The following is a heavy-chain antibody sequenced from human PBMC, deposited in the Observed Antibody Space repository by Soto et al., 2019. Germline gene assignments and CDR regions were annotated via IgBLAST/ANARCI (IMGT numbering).Heavy chain of an antibody. CDR2: INPSGGST. J-gene: IGHJ6*02. V-gene: IGHV1-46*01. CDR3: ARAARAAGGGDYYYGMDV. D-gene: IGHD6-13*01. Sequence: ASVKVSCKASGYTFTSYYMHWVRQAPGQGLEWMGIINPSGGSTSYAQKFQGRVTMTRDTSTSTVYMELSSLRSEDTAVYYCARAARAAGGGDYYYGMDVWGQGTTVTISS. CDR1: GYTFTSYY.